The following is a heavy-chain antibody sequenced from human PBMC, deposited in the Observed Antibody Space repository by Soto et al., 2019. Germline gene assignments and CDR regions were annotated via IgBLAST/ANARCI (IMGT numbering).Heavy chain of an antibody. CDR3: ARGSSGWPLGSYWYFDL. V-gene: IGHV3-13*01. Sequence: GGSLRLSCAASGFTFSSYDMHWVRQATGKGLEWVSAIGTAGDTYYPGSVKGRFTISRENAKNSLYLQMNSLRAGETAVYYCARGSSGWPLGSYWYFDLWGRGTLVTVSS. CDR2: IGTAGDT. D-gene: IGHD6-19*01. CDR1: GFTFSSYD. J-gene: IGHJ2*01.